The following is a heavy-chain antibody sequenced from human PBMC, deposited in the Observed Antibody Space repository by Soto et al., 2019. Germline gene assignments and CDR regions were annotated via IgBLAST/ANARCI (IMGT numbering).Heavy chain of an antibody. D-gene: IGHD3-3*01. CDR2: ISSSGSTI. Sequence: QVQLVESGGGLVKPGGSLRLSCAASGFTFSDYYMSWIRQAPGKGLEWVSDISSSGSTIYYADSVKGRFTISRDNAKNSLYLQMNRLRAEDTDVYYCARHTSGYDFWRGYYPDDAFDIWGQGTMVTVSS. CDR3: ARHTSGYDFWRGYYPDDAFDI. J-gene: IGHJ3*02. V-gene: IGHV3-11*01. CDR1: GFTFSDYY.